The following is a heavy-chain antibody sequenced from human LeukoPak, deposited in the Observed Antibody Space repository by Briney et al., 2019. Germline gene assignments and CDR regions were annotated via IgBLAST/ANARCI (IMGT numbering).Heavy chain of an antibody. CDR2: IYHSGST. Sequence: PSETLSLTCTVSGYSISSGYYWGWIRQPPGKGLEWIGSIYHSGSTYYNPSLKSRVTISVDTSKNQFSLKLSSVTAADTAVYYCARAREAVAIDYWGQGTLVTVSS. CDR1: GYSISSGYY. D-gene: IGHD6-19*01. J-gene: IGHJ4*02. CDR3: ARAREAVAIDY. V-gene: IGHV4-38-2*02.